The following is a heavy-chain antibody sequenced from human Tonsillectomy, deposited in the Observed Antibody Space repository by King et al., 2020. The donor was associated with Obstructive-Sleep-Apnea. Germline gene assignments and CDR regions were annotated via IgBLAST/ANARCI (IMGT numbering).Heavy chain of an antibody. CDR3: ARHPSYDFWSGYDY. J-gene: IGHJ4*02. CDR2: ISSYNGNT. D-gene: IGHD3-3*01. Sequence: QLVQSGAEVKKPGASVKVSCKASGYTFTSHGLSWVRQAPGQGPEWMGWISSYNGNTNYVEKFQGRVTMTTDTSTSTAYRELRSLKSDDTAVYYCARHPSYDFWSGYDYWGQGTLVTVSS. V-gene: IGHV1-18*04. CDR1: GYTFTSHG.